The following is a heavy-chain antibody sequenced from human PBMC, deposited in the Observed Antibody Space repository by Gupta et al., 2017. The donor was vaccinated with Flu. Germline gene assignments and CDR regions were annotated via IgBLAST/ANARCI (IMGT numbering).Heavy chain of an antibody. V-gene: IGHV3-15*01. Sequence: EVQLVESGGGLVKPGGSLRLSCAASGFTFSNAWMSWVRQAPGKGLEWVGRIKSKTDGGTTDYAAPVKGRFTISRDDSKNTLYLQMNSLKTEDTAVYYCTTSLYDFWSGYTRYYFDYWGQGTLVTVSS. CDR1: GFTFSNAW. D-gene: IGHD3-3*01. CDR3: TTSLYDFWSGYTRYYFDY. J-gene: IGHJ4*02. CDR2: IKSKTDGGTT.